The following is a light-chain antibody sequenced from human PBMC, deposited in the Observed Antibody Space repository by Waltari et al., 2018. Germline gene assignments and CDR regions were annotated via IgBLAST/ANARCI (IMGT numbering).Light chain of an antibody. CDR1: QMVTNH. Sequence: SCRASQMVTNHLAWDQQKPGQAPRLLIYDTSDGATGIPARFSGSGFATDFTLTISSLEPDDFAVYYCQQRRNWPLTFGGGTKVEIK. CDR3: QQRRNWPLT. J-gene: IGKJ4*01. V-gene: IGKV3-11*01. CDR2: DTS.